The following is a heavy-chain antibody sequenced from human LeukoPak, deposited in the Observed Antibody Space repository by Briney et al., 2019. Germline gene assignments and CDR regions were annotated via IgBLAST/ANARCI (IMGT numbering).Heavy chain of an antibody. J-gene: IGHJ4*02. CDR3: ARVLWFGELSYFDY. D-gene: IGHD3-10*01. CDR1: GGSISSGDYY. Sequence: SQTLSLTCTVSGGSISSGDYYWSWIRQPPGKGLEWIGYIYYSGSTYYNPSLKSRVTISVDTSKTQFSLKLSSVTAADTAVYYCARVLWFGELSYFDYWGQGTLVTVSS. V-gene: IGHV4-30-4*01. CDR2: IYYSGST.